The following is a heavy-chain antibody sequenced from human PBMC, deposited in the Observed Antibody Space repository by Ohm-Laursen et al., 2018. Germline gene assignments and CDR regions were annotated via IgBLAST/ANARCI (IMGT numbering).Heavy chain of an antibody. J-gene: IGHJ4*02. CDR1: GYTFTSHG. D-gene: IGHD4-17*01. V-gene: IGHV1-69*10. CDR2: IIPILGIA. Sequence: PSVTASCQVYGYTFTSHGISWARLDAGHGLGWKGWIIPILGIANYAQKFQGRVTITTDKSTSTAYMELSSLRSEDTAVYYCARDQRFFGELDYWGQGTLVTVSS. CDR3: ARDQRFFGELDY.